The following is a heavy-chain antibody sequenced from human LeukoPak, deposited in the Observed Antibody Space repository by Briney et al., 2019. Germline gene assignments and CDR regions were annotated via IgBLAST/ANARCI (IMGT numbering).Heavy chain of an antibody. J-gene: IGHJ5*02. Sequence: GASVKVSCKASGYTFTSYYMHWVRQAPGQGLEWMGIINPSGGSTSYAQKFQGRVTITRDTSASTAYMELSSLKSEDTGVYFCARADNGGNWFDPWGQGTLVTVSS. CDR1: GYTFTSYY. CDR2: INPSGGST. CDR3: ARADNGGNWFDP. V-gene: IGHV1-46*01. D-gene: IGHD4-23*01.